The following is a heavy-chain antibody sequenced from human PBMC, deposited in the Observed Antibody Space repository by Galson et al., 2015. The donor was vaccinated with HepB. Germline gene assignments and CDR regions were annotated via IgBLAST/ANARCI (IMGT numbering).Heavy chain of an antibody. CDR2: ISSSSSYI. CDR3: ARGPFPDHDPYNWNYNWFDP. Sequence: SLRLSCAASGFTFSSYSMNWVRQAPGKGLEWVSSISSSSSYIYYADSVKGRFTISRDNAKNSLYLQMNSLRAEDTAVYYCARGPFPDHDPYNWNYNWFDPWGQGTLVTVSS. CDR1: GFTFSSYS. D-gene: IGHD1-7*01. V-gene: IGHV3-21*01. J-gene: IGHJ5*02.